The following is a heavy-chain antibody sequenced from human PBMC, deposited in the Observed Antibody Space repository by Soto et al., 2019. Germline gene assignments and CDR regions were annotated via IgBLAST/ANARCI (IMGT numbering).Heavy chain of an antibody. Sequence: GGSLRLSCVASGFTFSIYSMNWVRQAPGKGPEWVSYISRSKATYYADSVKGRFTISRDNAKNSLFLQMNSLRAEDTAVYYCARDAPDSGPAEKGYWGQGTLVTVSS. J-gene: IGHJ4*02. CDR1: GFTFSIYS. CDR2: ISRSKAT. CDR3: ARDAPDSGPAEKGY. V-gene: IGHV3-48*01. D-gene: IGHD3-10*01.